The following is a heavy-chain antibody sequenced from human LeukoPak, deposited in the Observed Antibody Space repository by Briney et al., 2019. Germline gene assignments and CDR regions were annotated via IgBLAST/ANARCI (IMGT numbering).Heavy chain of an antibody. D-gene: IGHD4-23*01. CDR1: GYTFTDYY. CDR2: ISPDSGVT. Sequence: EASVKVSCKASGYTFTDYYIHWVRQAPGQGLECMGWISPDSGVTNYAQKFQGRVTMTRDTSISTAYMELSRLTSDDTAVYYCARVGKGYSQYYFDYWGQGTLVTVSS. CDR3: ARVGKGYSQYYFDY. J-gene: IGHJ4*02. V-gene: IGHV1-2*02.